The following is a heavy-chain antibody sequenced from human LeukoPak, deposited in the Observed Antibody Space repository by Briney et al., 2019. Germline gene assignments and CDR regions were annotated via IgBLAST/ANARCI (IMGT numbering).Heavy chain of an antibody. CDR2: INPSGGST. V-gene: IGHV1-46*01. D-gene: IGHD3-10*01. CDR3: ARDGGHVRFGESIAFHY. CDR1: GYIFTSYY. Sequence: GASVKVSCKASGYIFTSYYMHWVRQAPGQGLEWMGLINPSGGSTRYAQKFQGRVTVTRDTSTSTVYMELSSLRSEDTAVYYCARDGGHVRFGESIAFHYWGQGTLVTVSS. J-gene: IGHJ4*02.